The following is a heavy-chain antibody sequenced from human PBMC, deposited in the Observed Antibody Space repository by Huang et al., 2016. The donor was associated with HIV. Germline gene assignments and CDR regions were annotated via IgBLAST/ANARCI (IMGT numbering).Heavy chain of an antibody. J-gene: IGHJ5*02. CDR2: MSNTCDTI. V-gene: IGHV3-11*01. Sequence: QVQLVESGGGLVKPEGSLGLSCAASGFTFSDYYMAWIRQAPGRGCEWISYMSNTCDTIYYADSVRDRFTISRDNAKKSLSLQINSLRADDTAVYYCARGRYRLHPWGQGALVVVSS. CDR3: ARGRYRLHP. CDR1: GFTFSDYY. D-gene: IGHD2-15*01.